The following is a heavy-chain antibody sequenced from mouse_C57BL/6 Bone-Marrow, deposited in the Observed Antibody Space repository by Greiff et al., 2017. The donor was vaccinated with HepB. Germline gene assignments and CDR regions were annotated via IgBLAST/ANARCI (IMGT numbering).Heavy chain of an antibody. V-gene: IGHV1-43*01. J-gene: IGHJ2*01. CDR2: INPSTGGT. D-gene: IGHD2-2*01. Sequence: EVKLQESGPELVKPGASVKISCKASGYSFTGSYMHWVKQSSEKSLEWIGEINPSTGGTSYNQKFKGKATLTVDKSSSTAYMQLKSLTSEDSAVYYCARRDYGYGGVFDYWGQGTTLTVSS. CDR1: GYSFTGSY. CDR3: ARRDYGYGGVFDY.